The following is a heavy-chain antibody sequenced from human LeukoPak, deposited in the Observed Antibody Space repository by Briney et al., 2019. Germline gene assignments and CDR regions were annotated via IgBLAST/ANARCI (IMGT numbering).Heavy chain of an antibody. CDR2: IIPILGIA. Sequence: SVKVSCKASGGTFSSYTISWVRQAPGRGLEWMGRIIPILGIANYAQKFQGRVTITADKSTSTAYMELSSLRSEDTAVYYCARGPVVPAALSPDAFDIWGQGTMVTVSS. V-gene: IGHV1-69*02. CDR1: GGTFSSYT. CDR3: ARGPVVPAALSPDAFDI. D-gene: IGHD2-2*01. J-gene: IGHJ3*02.